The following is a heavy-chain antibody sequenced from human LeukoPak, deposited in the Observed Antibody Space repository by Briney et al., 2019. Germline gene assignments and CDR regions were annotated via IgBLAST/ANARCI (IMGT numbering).Heavy chain of an antibody. CDR2: IIPIFGTA. J-gene: IGHJ4*02. CDR1: GGTFSSYA. D-gene: IGHD3-22*01. Sequence: EASVKVSCKASGGTFSSYAISWVRQAPGQGLEWMGGIIPIFGTANYAQKFQGRVTITADESTSTAYMELSSLRSEDTAVYYCANNYYDSRRFDYWGQGTLVTVSS. CDR3: ANNYYDSRRFDY. V-gene: IGHV1-69*13.